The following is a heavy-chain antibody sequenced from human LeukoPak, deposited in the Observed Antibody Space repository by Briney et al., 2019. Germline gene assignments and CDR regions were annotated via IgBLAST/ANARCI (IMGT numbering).Heavy chain of an antibody. V-gene: IGHV3-74*01. CDR3: TRDWRNLGYDY. J-gene: IGHJ4*02. D-gene: IGHD5-12*01. CDR2: IEGDGNRI. Sequence: WVRHAPGKGLMWVSRIEGDGNRITYADSVKGRFTISRDNAKNTLYLQMNSLRAEDTAVYYCTRDWRNLGYDYWGQGTLVTVSS.